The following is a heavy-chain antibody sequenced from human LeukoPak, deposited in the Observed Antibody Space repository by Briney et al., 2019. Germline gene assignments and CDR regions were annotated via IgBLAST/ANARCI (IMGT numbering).Heavy chain of an antibody. CDR3: ARHWTPGRSLEWLSSTEYYYYYMDV. D-gene: IGHD3-3*01. J-gene: IGHJ6*03. V-gene: IGHV4-30-2*03. CDR2: IYYSGST. CDR1: GGSISSGDYY. Sequence: SQTLSLTCTVSGGSISSGDYYWSWIRQPPGKGLEWIGSIYYSGSTYYNPSLKSRVTISVDTSKNQFSLKLSSVTAADTAVYYCARHWTPGRSLEWLSSTEYYYYYMDVWGKGTTVTVSS.